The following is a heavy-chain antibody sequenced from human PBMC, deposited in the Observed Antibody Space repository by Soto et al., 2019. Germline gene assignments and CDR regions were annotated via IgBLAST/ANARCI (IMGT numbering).Heavy chain of an antibody. CDR1: GYTFTSYG. CDR3: ARXKDGITMVRGVINWFDP. Sequence: GASVKVSCKASGYTFTSYGISWVRQAPGQGLEWMGWISAYNGNTNYAQKLQGRVTMTTDTFTSTAYMELRSLRSDDTAVYYCARXKDGITMVRGVINWFDPWGQGTLVTVSS. CDR2: ISAYNGNT. D-gene: IGHD3-10*01. J-gene: IGHJ5*02. V-gene: IGHV1-18*04.